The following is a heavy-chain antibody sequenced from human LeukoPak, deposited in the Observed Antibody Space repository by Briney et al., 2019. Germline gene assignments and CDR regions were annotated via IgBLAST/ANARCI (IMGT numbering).Heavy chain of an antibody. CDR3: ARADYGDYALDY. V-gene: IGHV1-2*02. J-gene: IGHJ4*02. CDR1: GYTFTAYY. CDR2: INPNSGGT. D-gene: IGHD4-17*01. Sequence: GASVKVSCKASGYTFTAYYMHWVRQAPGQGLEWMGWINPNSGGTKYAQNFQGRVTMTRDTSISTAYMELSSLRSDDTAVYYCARADYGDYALDYWGQGTLVTVSS.